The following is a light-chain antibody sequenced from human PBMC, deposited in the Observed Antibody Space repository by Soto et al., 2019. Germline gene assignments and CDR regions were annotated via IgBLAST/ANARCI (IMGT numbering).Light chain of an antibody. CDR1: QSVSTW. CDR2: KAS. Sequence: DIQMTQSPSTLSASVGDRVTITCRASQSVSTWLAWYQQKPGRAPKPLIYKASTLESGVPSRFSCSGSGTEFTLTISSLQPDDSATYYCQQYNRYSLTFGGGTKVEIK. V-gene: IGKV1-5*03. CDR3: QQYNRYSLT. J-gene: IGKJ4*01.